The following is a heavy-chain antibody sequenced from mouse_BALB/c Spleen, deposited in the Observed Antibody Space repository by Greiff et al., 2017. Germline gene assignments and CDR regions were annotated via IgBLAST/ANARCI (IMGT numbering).Heavy chain of an antibody. CDR1: GYTFTSYW. D-gene: IGHD2-14*01. V-gene: IGHV1-9*01. Sequence: VQLHQSGAELAKPGASVKMSCKASGYTFTSYWMHWVKQRPGHGLEWIGEILPGSGSTNYNEKFKGKATFTADTSSNTAYMQLSSLTSEDSAVYYCGSYYRYDWFAYWGQGTLVTVSA. J-gene: IGHJ3*01. CDR3: GSYYRYDWFAY. CDR2: ILPGSGST.